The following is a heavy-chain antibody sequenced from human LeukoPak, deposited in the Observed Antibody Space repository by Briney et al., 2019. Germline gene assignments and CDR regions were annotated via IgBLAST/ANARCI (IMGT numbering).Heavy chain of an antibody. Sequence: PGGSLRLSCAASGFTFSSYWMSWVRQAPGKGLEWVANIKQDGSEKYYVDSVKGRFTISRDNAKNSLYLQMNSLRAEDTAVYYCARLVAARSFYMDVWGKGTTVTASS. D-gene: IGHD6-6*01. V-gene: IGHV3-7*01. J-gene: IGHJ6*03. CDR2: IKQDGSEK. CDR1: GFTFSSYW. CDR3: ARLVAARSFYMDV.